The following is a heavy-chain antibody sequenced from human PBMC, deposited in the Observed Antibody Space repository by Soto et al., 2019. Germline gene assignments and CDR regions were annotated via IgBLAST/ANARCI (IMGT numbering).Heavy chain of an antibody. CDR2: ISYSVNT. Sequence: SETLSLTCTVSGVSINANYWTWIRQPPGRGLEWIGFISYSVNTFYSPSLTSRVTISIDTSKNQFSLKLSSATAADTAIYYCARAGSDQLGSIAYSGLGTLVTVSS. J-gene: IGHJ4*02. V-gene: IGHV4-59*01. CDR3: ARAGSDQLGSIAY. D-gene: IGHD1-1*01. CDR1: GVSINANY.